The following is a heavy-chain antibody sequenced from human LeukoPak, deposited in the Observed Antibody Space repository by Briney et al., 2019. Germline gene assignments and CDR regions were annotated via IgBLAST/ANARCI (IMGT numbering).Heavy chain of an antibody. J-gene: IGHJ4*02. CDR1: GFTVSSNY. V-gene: IGHV3-66*01. CDR3: ASRIATAGSVDY. Sequence: GGSLRLSCAASGFTVSSNYMSWVRQAPGKGLEWVSVIYSGGSTYYADSVKGRFTISRDNSKNTLYLQMNTLRAEDTAVYYCASRIATAGSVDYWGQGTLVTVSS. D-gene: IGHD6-13*01. CDR2: IYSGGST.